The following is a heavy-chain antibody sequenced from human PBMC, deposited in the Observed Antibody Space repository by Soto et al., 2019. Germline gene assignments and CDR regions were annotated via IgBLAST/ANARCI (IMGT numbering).Heavy chain of an antibody. V-gene: IGHV4-34*01. CDR3: ARRYCSDSYCSYFDY. CDR2: INHSGTT. J-gene: IGHJ4*02. D-gene: IGHD2-15*01. CDR1: GGSVSGYF. Sequence: PSETLSLTCAVYGGSVSGYFWSWIRQPPGKGLEWIGEINHSGTTSYSPSLDSRVTTSVDTSKNQFSLRLSSVTAAATAIYYCARRYCSDSYCSYFDYWGRGTLVTVSS.